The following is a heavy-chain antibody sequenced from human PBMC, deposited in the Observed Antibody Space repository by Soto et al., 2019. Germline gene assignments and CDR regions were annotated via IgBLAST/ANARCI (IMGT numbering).Heavy chain of an antibody. CDR1: GGSFSGYY. V-gene: IGHV4-34*01. Sequence: SETLSLTCAVYGGSFSGYYWSWIRQPPGKGLEWIGEINYSGSTNYNPSLKSRVTISVDTSKNQFSLKLSSVTAADTAMYYCARPQRQGYSGYELNYYGMDVWGQGTTVTVSS. CDR2: INYSGST. CDR3: ARPQRQGYSGYELNYYGMDV. J-gene: IGHJ6*02. D-gene: IGHD5-12*01.